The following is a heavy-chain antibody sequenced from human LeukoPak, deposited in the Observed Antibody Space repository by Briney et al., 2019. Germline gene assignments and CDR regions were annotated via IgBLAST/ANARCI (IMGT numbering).Heavy chain of an antibody. Sequence: GSLRLSCAASGFTFSSYTMNWVRQPPGKGLEWIGEINHSGITNYNPSLKSRVTISIDTSKSQFSLKLNSVTAADTAVYYCSRGLSDVYWGQGTLVTVSS. J-gene: IGHJ4*02. CDR3: SRGLSDVY. CDR2: INHSGIT. V-gene: IGHV4-34*01. CDR1: GFTFSSYT.